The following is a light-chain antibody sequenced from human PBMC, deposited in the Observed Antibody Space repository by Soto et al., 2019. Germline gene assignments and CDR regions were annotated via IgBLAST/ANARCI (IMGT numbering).Light chain of an antibody. CDR3: QQYDSHPWT. CDR1: QSITTW. CDR2: KAS. J-gene: IGKJ1*01. Sequence: DLQMTQSPSTLSASVGDRVTITCRASQSITTWLAWYQQKPGKAPHLLIYKASNLESGVPSRFSGSGYGTEFTLTISSLQPDDIATYVCQQYDSHPWTFGQGTKVEIK. V-gene: IGKV1-5*03.